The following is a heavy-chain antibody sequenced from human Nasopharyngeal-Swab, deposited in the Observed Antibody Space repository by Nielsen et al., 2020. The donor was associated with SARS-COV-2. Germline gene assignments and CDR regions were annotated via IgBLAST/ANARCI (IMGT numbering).Heavy chain of an antibody. V-gene: IGHV4-61*01. D-gene: IGHD5-18*01. CDR1: GGSVSSGSYY. Sequence: SETLSLTCTVSGGSVSSGSYYWSWIRQPPGKGLEWIGYIYYSGSTNYNPSLKSRVTISVDTSKNQFSLKLSSVTAADTAVYYCASSGYSYGTGPYDYWGQGTLVTVSS. J-gene: IGHJ4*02. CDR3: ASSGYSYGTGPYDY. CDR2: IYYSGST.